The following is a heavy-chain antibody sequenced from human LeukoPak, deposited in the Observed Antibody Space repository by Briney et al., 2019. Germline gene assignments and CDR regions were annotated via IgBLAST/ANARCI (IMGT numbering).Heavy chain of an antibody. V-gene: IGHV1-46*01. CDR2: INPSGGST. CDR1: GYTFTSYY. CDR3: ASQTYYYDSSGYYTTFHLDY. Sequence: ASVKVSCKASGYTFTSYYMHWVRQAPGQGLEWMGIINPSGGSTSCAQKFQGRVTKTRDTSTSTVYMELSSLRSEDTAVYYCASQTYYYDSSGYYTTFHLDYWGQGTLVTVSS. D-gene: IGHD3-22*01. J-gene: IGHJ4*02.